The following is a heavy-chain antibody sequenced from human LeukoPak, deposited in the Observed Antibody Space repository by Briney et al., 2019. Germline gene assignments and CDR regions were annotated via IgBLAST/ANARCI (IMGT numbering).Heavy chain of an antibody. CDR2: ISSSSTYM. V-gene: IGHV3-21*01. D-gene: IGHD6-19*01. CDR1: GFSFSSYT. Sequence: GGSLRLSCAASGFSFSSYTMNWVRQAPGKGLEWVSSISSSSTYMYYGDSVKGRFTISRDNAKNSLYLQMNSLRAEDTAVYYCAREGSVAGFDYWGQGTLVTVSS. J-gene: IGHJ4*02. CDR3: AREGSVAGFDY.